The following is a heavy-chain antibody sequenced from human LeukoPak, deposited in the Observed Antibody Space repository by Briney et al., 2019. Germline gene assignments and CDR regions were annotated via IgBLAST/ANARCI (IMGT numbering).Heavy chain of an antibody. CDR1: GYRFTNYW. V-gene: IGHV5-51*01. CDR2: IYPADSDT. D-gene: IGHD3-16*01. Sequence: GESLKISCKSSGYRFTNYWIGWVRQKPGKGLEWMGIIYPADSDTKYSPSFQGQVTISADKSISTAYLQWSSLKASDTAMYYCARLGGVGTASDYWGQGTLVTVSS. CDR3: ARLGGVGTASDY. J-gene: IGHJ4*02.